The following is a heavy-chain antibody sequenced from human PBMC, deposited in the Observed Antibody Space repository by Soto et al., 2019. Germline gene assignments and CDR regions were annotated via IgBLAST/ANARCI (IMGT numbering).Heavy chain of an antibody. V-gene: IGHV4-30-2*01. Sequence: PSETLSLTCAVSGGSISSGGYSWSWIRQPPGKGLEWIGYIYHSGSTYYNPSLKSRVTISVDRSKNQFSLKLSSVTAADTAVYYWARGRRAAAGGPYFDYWGQGNLVTVSS. CDR3: ARGRRAAAGGPYFDY. CDR2: IYHSGST. D-gene: IGHD6-13*01. J-gene: IGHJ4*02. CDR1: GGSISSGGYS.